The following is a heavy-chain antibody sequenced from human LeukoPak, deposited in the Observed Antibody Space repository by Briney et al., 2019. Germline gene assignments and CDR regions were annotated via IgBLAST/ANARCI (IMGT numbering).Heavy chain of an antibody. V-gene: IGHV5-51*01. Sequence: GESLKISCKGSGYSFTNYWIGWVRQMPGKGLEWKGISYPGDSDTRYSPSFQGQVTISADKSISTAYLQWSSLKASDTAIYYCARSGGYCSSTSCYAFDYWGQGTLVTVSS. CDR2: SYPGDSDT. D-gene: IGHD2-2*03. CDR1: GYSFTNYW. J-gene: IGHJ4*02. CDR3: ARSGGYCSSTSCYAFDY.